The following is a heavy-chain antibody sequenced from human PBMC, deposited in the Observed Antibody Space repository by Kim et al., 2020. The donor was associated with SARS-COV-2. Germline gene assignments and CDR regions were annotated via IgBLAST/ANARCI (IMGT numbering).Heavy chain of an antibody. J-gene: IGHJ4*02. D-gene: IGHD2-15*01. CDR3: AKSFSGGYFGYDY. CDR2: ISCGRSNI. CDR1: GFTFNTYG. V-gene: IGHV3-30*18. Sequence: GGSLRLSCAASGFTFNTYGMHWVRQAPGKGLEWVAAISCGRSNIYYADSVKGRFTISRDNSKNTLYLQMNSLRIEDTAVYYCAKSFSGGYFGYDYWGQGTLVTVSS.